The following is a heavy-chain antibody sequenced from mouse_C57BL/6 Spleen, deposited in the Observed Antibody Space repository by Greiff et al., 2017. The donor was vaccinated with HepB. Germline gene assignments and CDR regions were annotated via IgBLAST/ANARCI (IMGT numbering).Heavy chain of an antibody. D-gene: IGHD3-2*02. Sequence: VQLQQSGGGLVKPGGSLKLSCAASGFTFSSYAMSWVRQTPEKRLEWVATISDGGSYTYYPDNVKGRFTISRDNAKNNLYLQMSHLKSEDTAMYYCARDQDSSGYIYYYAMDYWGQGTSVTVSS. CDR1: GFTFSSYA. J-gene: IGHJ4*01. CDR3: ARDQDSSGYIYYYAMDY. CDR2: ISDGGSYT. V-gene: IGHV5-4*01.